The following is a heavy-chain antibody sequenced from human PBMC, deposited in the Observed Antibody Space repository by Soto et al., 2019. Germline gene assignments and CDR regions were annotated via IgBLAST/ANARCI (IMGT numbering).Heavy chain of an antibody. CDR2: ISYDGDKT. Sequence: QVELVESGGGVVQPGRSLRLSCAASGFSFGSYVMNWVRQAPGKGLECVAVISYDGDKTYYADSVKGRFTISRDNSNSTLYLQMNSPRAEDTAIYYCARGAEATDYFDYWGQGALVTVSS. CDR1: GFSFGSYV. J-gene: IGHJ4*02. V-gene: IGHV3-33*05. CDR3: ARGAEATDYFDY.